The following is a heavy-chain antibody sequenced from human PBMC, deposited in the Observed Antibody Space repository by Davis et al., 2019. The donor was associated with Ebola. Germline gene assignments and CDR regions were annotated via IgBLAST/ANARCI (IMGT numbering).Heavy chain of an antibody. CDR2: ISPDGHGR. D-gene: IGHD3-10*01. J-gene: IGHJ4*02. CDR1: GFTFSTSW. CDR3: APWASTGNY. V-gene: IGHV3-7*01. Sequence: GESLKIPCTASGFTFSTSWINWVRQAPGRCLEWVANISPDGHGRFVDSVQGRFSVSRENDKNSVYLQMSSLRTQDTAVYYCAPWASTGNYWGRGTLVTVSS.